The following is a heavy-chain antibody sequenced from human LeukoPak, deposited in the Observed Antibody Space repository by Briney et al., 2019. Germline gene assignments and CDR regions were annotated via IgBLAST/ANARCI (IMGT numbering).Heavy chain of an antibody. Sequence: PSETLSLTCTVSGGSISSYYWSWIRQPPGKGLEWIGYIYYSGSTNYNPSLKSRVTISVDTSKNQFSLKLSSVTAADTAVYYCARGLVSWVPAATYYFDYWGQGTLVTVSS. CDR3: ARGLVSWVPAATYYFDY. CDR1: GGSISSYY. CDR2: IYYSGST. J-gene: IGHJ4*02. V-gene: IGHV4-59*01. D-gene: IGHD2-2*01.